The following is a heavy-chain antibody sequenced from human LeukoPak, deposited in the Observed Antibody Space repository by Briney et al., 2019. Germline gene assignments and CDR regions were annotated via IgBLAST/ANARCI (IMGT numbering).Heavy chain of an antibody. CDR3: RKEGCSSTSCYAPFWYYYYYMDV. D-gene: IGHD2-2*01. J-gene: IGHJ6*03. Sequence: GGSLRLSCAASSFTFSSYAWSWVRQPPGKGLEWISPINGSGGSNYNPDPKRGRSTTSRDNTNNTLFMQMTGLRAESTAEYYCRKEGCSSTSCYAPFWYYYYYMDVWGKGTTVTISS. CDR1: SFTFSSYA. V-gene: IGHV3-23*01. CDR2: INGSGGSN.